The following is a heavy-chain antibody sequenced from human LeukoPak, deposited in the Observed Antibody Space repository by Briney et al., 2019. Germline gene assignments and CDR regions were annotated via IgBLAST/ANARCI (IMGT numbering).Heavy chain of an antibody. CDR2: VNHNGST. CDR3: ARRRSVTIFGVVIPDAFDI. D-gene: IGHD3-3*01. Sequence: SETLSLTCAVYGGSFSGYYWSWIRQPPGKGLEWIGEVNHNGSTNYNPSLKSRVTISVDTSKNQFSLKLSSVTAADTAVYYCARRRSVTIFGVVIPDAFDIWGQGTMVTVSS. CDR1: GGSFSGYY. V-gene: IGHV4-34*01. J-gene: IGHJ3*02.